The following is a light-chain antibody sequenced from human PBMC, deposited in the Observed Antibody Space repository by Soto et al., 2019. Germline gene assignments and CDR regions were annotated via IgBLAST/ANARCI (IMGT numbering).Light chain of an antibody. CDR1: QSVSSNY. J-gene: IGKJ1*01. V-gene: IGKV3-20*01. Sequence: IVLTQSPGTLSLSPGERATLSCRAGQSVSSNYLAWYQQKPGQGPRLLIIGASTRATGVPDRFSGSGSGTEFTLTIDSLQSDDFATYYCQQYEKSPPWTFGQGTKVDIK. CDR2: GAS. CDR3: QQYEKSPPWT.